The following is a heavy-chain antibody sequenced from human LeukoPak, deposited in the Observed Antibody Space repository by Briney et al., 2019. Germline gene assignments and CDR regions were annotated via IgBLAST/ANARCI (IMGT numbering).Heavy chain of an antibody. V-gene: IGHV4-4*07. CDR1: GGSISSYY. J-gene: IGHJ4*02. CDR3: AGGDTGYSSSWCDY. CDR2: IYTSGST. D-gene: IGHD6-13*01. Sequence: PSETLSLTCTVSGGSISSYYWSWVRQPAGKGLEWIGRIYTSGSTNYNPSLKSRVTMSVDTSKNQFSLKLSSVTAADTAVYYCAGGDTGYSSSWCDYWGQGTLVTVSS.